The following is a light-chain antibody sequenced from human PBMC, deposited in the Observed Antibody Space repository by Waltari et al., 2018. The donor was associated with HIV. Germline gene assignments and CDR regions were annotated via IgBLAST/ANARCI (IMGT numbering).Light chain of an antibody. CDR1: SSNLAAGCD. CDR2: GSS. V-gene: IGLV1-40*01. J-gene: IGLJ2*01. CDR3: QSYDSSLSDVV. Sequence: QSVLTPPPSVSGAPGPRVPISCPGNSSNLAAGCDLHWYQQLPGTAPKLLIYGSSNRPSGVPDRFSGSKSGTSASLAITGLQAEDEADYYCQSYDSSLSDVVFGGGTKLTVL.